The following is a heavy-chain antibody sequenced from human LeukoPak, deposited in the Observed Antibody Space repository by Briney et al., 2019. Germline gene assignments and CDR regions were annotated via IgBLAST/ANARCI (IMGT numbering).Heavy chain of an antibody. CDR3: ASDSALPYGDYDWYFDL. J-gene: IGHJ2*01. CDR2: MSSSSSYI. Sequence: PGGSLRLSCAASGFTFSSYSMNWVRQAPGEGLEWLSSMSSSSSYIFYADSVKGRFTISRENAKNSLYLQMNSLRAEDTAVYYCASDSALPYGDYDWYFDLWGRGTLLTVSS. CDR1: GFTFSSYS. V-gene: IGHV3-21*01. D-gene: IGHD4-17*01.